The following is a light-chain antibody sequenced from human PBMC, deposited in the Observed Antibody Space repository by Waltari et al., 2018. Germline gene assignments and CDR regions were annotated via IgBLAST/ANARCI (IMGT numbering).Light chain of an antibody. CDR1: QGIRND. CDR2: DAS. CDR3: LQDYSYPWT. V-gene: IGKV1-6*01. J-gene: IGKJ1*01. Sequence: IQMTQSPSSLSASVGDRVTITCQASQGIRNDLGWYQQRPGKAPMLLIYDASSLQTGVPSRFSGSGSGTGFTLTISSLQPEDFGTYYCLQDYSYPWTFGQGTKVEVK.